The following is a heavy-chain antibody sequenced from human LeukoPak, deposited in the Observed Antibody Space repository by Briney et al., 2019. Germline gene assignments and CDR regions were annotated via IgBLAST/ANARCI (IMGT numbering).Heavy chain of an antibody. CDR2: IYYSGST. D-gene: IGHD6-13*01. V-gene: IGHV4-39*07. CDR3: ARVAAAVWAFDI. J-gene: IGHJ3*02. CDR1: GGSISSSSYY. Sequence: SETLSLTCTVSGGSISSSSYYWGWIRQPPGKGLEWIGSIYYSGSTYYNPSLKSRVTIPVDTSKNQFSLKLSSVTAADTAVYYCARVAAAVWAFDIWGQGTMVTVSS.